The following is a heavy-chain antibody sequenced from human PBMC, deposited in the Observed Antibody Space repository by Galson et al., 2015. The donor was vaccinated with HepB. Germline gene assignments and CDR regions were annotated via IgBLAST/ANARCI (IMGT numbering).Heavy chain of an antibody. CDR3: ARELGDPDGDYRVCQFWYFDL. V-gene: IGHV4-39*07. J-gene: IGHJ2*01. D-gene: IGHD4-17*01. Sequence: WIRQPPGKGLEWIGSIYYSGSTYYNPSLKSRFTISVDTSKNQFSLKLSSVTAADTAVYYCARELGDPDGDYRVCQFWYFDLWGRGTLVTVSS. CDR2: IYYSGST.